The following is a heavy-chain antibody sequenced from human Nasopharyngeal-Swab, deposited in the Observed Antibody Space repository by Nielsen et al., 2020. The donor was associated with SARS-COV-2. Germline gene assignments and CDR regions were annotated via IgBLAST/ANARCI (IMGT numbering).Heavy chain of an antibody. CDR2: ISSSGSTI. CDR3: ARDRLLWFGELLGEGYYYYYGMDV. J-gene: IGHJ6*02. CDR1: GFSFSDYY. Sequence: GESLKISCAASGFSFSDYYMSWIRQAPGKGPEWVSYISSSGSTIYYADSVKGRYTISRDNAKKSLYLQMNSLRAEDTAVYYCARDRLLWFGELLGEGYYYYYGMDVWGQGTTVTVSS. D-gene: IGHD3-10*01. V-gene: IGHV3-11*01.